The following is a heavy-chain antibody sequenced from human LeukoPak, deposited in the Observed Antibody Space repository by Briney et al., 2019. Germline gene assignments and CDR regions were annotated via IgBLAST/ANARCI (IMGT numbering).Heavy chain of an antibody. J-gene: IGHJ4*02. CDR1: GFTFSSNA. CDR2: ISGSGGST. CDR3: AKGAGSYYDNPNDY. Sequence: GGSLRLSCAASGFTFSSNAMSWVRQAPGKGLEWVSAISGSGGSTYYADSVKGRFTISRDNSKNTLYLQMNSLRAEDTAVYYCAKGAGSYYDNPNDYWGQGTLVTVSS. V-gene: IGHV3-23*01. D-gene: IGHD1-26*01.